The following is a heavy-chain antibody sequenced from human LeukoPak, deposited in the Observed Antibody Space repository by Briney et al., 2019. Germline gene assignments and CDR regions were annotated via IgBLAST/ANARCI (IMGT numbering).Heavy chain of an antibody. V-gene: IGHV3-20*04. D-gene: IGHD2-15*01. J-gene: IGHJ3*02. CDR3: AKATCSGANCFSNSRDAFDI. Sequence: PGGSLRLSCAASGFTFDDYGMSWVRQAPGKGLEWVSGINWNGGSTGYADSVKGRFTISRDNAKNSLYLQMNSLRAEDTAVYYCAKATCSGANCFSNSRDAFDIWGQGTMVTVSS. CDR2: INWNGGST. CDR1: GFTFDDYG.